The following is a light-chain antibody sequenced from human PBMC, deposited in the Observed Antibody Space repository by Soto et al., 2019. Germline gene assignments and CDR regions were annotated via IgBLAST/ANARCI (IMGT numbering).Light chain of an antibody. J-gene: IGLJ2*01. Sequence: QSVLTQPPSASGTPGQTIAISCSGGSSNIGSHTVNWYQQLPGTAPRLLIYSNTQRPSGVPDRFSGSKSGTSASLAISGLQSEYEGDYYCAAWDDSLNGVVFGGGTKVTVX. V-gene: IGLV1-44*01. CDR1: SSNIGSHT. CDR3: AAWDDSLNGVV. CDR2: SNT.